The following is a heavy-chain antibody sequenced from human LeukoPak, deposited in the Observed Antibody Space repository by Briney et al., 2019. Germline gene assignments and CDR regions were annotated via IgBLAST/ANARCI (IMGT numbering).Heavy chain of an antibody. D-gene: IGHD5/OR15-5a*01. J-gene: IGHJ4*02. Sequence: GGSLRLSCAASGFTFSSYGMHWVRQAPGKGLEWVAFIRYDGSNKYYADSVKGRFTISRDNSKDTLSLQMNSLRVEDSAIYYCASRKEYTVSSVYYWGRGILVTVSS. CDR1: GFTFSSYG. CDR2: IRYDGSNK. V-gene: IGHV3-30*02. CDR3: ASRKEYTVSSVYY.